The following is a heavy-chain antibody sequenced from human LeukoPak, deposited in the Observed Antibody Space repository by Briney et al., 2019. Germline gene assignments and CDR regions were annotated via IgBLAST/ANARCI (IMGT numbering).Heavy chain of an antibody. CDR2: IKQDGSEE. CDR3: AKASLSSLASSFDY. Sequence: GGSLGLSCAASGFTFSSYWMSWVRQAPGKGLEWVANIKQDGSEEYYVDSVKGRFTISRDNAKNSLYLQMNSLRAEDTALYYCAKASLSSLASSFDYWGQGTLVTVSS. J-gene: IGHJ4*02. CDR1: GFTFSSYW. D-gene: IGHD6-13*01. V-gene: IGHV3-7*03.